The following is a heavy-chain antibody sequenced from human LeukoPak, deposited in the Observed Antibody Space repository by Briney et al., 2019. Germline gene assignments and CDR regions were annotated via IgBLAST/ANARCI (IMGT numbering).Heavy chain of an antibody. CDR3: ARDITDFGAFDI. Sequence: GGSLRLSCAASGFPFSSYEMNWVRQAPGKGLGWVSSISSSSSYIYYADSVKGRFTISRDNAENSLYLQMNSLRAEDTAVYYCARDITDFGAFDIWGQGTMVTVSS. V-gene: IGHV3-21*01. J-gene: IGHJ3*02. D-gene: IGHD3-3*01. CDR2: ISSSSSYI. CDR1: GFPFSSYE.